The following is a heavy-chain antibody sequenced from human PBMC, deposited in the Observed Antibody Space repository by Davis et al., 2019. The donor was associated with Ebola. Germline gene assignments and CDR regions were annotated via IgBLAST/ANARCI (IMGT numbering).Heavy chain of an antibody. CDR2: ISGSGGST. CDR1: GFTFSSYD. Sequence: GESLKISCAASGFTFSSYDMSWVRQAPGKGLEWVSAISGSGGSTYYADSVKGRFTISRDNSKNTLYLQMNSLGAEDTAVYYCARDTVGATSSDYWGQGTLVTVSS. V-gene: IGHV3-23*01. D-gene: IGHD1-26*01. J-gene: IGHJ4*02. CDR3: ARDTVGATSSDY.